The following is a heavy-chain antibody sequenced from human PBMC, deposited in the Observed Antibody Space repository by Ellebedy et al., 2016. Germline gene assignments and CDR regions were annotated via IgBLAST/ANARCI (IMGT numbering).Heavy chain of an antibody. CDR2: MNPDTGNT. Sequence: ASVTVSCKASGYTFTSYDINWVRQATGQGLEWMGWMNPDTGNTGYAQRFQGRVTMTRNTSISTAYMELSSLRSEDTAVYYCARGPYYYDSSRGIIGWFDPWGQGTLVTVSS. V-gene: IGHV1-8*01. CDR1: GYTFTSYD. CDR3: ARGPYYYDSSRGIIGWFDP. D-gene: IGHD3-22*01. J-gene: IGHJ5*02.